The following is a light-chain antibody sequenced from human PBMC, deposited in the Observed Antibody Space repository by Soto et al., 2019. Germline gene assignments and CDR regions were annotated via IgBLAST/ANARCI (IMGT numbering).Light chain of an antibody. J-gene: IGKJ1*01. CDR1: QTISGW. CDR3: LQYNGYYRT. CDR2: DAS. V-gene: IGKV1-5*01. Sequence: QMSLSPSTLSASVGDTVTITCRASQTISGWLAWYQQRPGKAPNLLIFDASTLESGVPSRFSGSGSGTTFTLTISSLQSDDFAAYYCLQYNGYYRTFGQGTKVDI.